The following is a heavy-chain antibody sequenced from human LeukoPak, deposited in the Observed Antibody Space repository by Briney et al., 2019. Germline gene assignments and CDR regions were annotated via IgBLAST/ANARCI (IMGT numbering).Heavy chain of an antibody. V-gene: IGHV4-59*01. CDR1: GGSISSYY. Sequence: SETLSLTCTVSGGSISSYYWSWIRQPPGKGLEWLGYIYYSGSTNYNPSLKSRVTISVDTSKNQFSLKLSSVTAADTAVYYCARDSIGMTMVRGVIIPHYYYYGMDVWGQGTTVTVSS. CDR3: ARDSIGMTMVRGVIIPHYYYYGMDV. D-gene: IGHD3-10*01. J-gene: IGHJ6*02. CDR2: IYYSGST.